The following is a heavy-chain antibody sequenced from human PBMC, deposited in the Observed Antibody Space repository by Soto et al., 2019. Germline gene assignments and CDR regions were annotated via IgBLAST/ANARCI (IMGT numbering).Heavy chain of an antibody. CDR2: IYYSGST. CDR1: GGSISSGGYY. D-gene: IGHD6-6*01. Sequence: SETLSLTCTVSGGSISSGGYYWIWIRQHPGKGLEWIGYIYYSGSTYYNPSLKSRVTISVDTSKNQFSLKLSSVTAADTAVYYCARDHLRRYSSSTDRGYYYYYYGMDVWGQGTTVTVSS. J-gene: IGHJ6*02. CDR3: ARDHLRRYSSSTDRGYYYYYYGMDV. V-gene: IGHV4-31*03.